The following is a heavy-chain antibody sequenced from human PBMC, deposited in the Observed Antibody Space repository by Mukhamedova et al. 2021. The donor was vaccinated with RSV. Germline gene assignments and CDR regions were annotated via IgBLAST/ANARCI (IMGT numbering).Heavy chain of an antibody. Sequence: VAFIRYDGSNKYYADSVKGRFTISRDNSKNTLYLLMNSLRAEDTAVYYCAKEEVVPAAIQYFQHWGQGTLVTVSS. CDR2: IRYDGSNK. V-gene: IGHV3-30*02. J-gene: IGHJ1*01. D-gene: IGHD2-2*02. CDR3: AKEEVVPAAIQYFQH.